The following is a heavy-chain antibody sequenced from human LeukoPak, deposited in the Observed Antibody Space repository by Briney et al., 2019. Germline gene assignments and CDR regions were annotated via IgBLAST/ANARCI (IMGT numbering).Heavy chain of an antibody. CDR2: IHSDGST. J-gene: IGHJ5*02. V-gene: IGHV3-53*01. CDR3: VRMTILYGESHPGWFEQ. D-gene: IGHD4/OR15-4a*01. Sequence: GGSLRLSCEASGLAVSSNYMSWVRQSPGKGLEWVSVIHSDGSTNYADSVKGRFTISRHTSKNTLFLQMNSLRAADTALYYCVRMTILYGESHPGWFEQGGQGTLLTVSS. CDR1: GLAVSSNY.